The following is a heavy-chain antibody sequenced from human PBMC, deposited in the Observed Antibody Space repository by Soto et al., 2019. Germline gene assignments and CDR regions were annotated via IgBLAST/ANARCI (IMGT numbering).Heavy chain of an antibody. D-gene: IGHD3-3*01. CDR1: GYTFTSYY. V-gene: IGHV1-46*03. Sequence: QVQLVQSGAEVKKPGASVKISCKASGYTFTSYYLHWLRQAPGQGLEWMGIINRISAYTTYAQKFQGRVTMTRDTSTSTVTMEVSGLRSEDTAVYYCARDPNDFWSDQLTTFDPWGQGTLITVSS. CDR2: INRISAYT. CDR3: ARDPNDFWSDQLTTFDP. J-gene: IGHJ5*02.